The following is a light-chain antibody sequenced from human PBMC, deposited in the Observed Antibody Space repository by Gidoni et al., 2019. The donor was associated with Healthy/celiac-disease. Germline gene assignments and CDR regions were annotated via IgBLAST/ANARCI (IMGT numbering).Light chain of an antibody. CDR2: AAS. CDR1: QGISNY. J-gene: IGKJ4*01. V-gene: IGKV1-27*01. Sequence: DIQMTQSPSSLSASVGYRVTITCRASQGISNYFALYQQKPGKVPKLLIYAASTFQSGVPSRFSGSGSGTDFTLPISSLQPEDVATYYCQKYNSALAITCGGGTKVEIK. CDR3: QKYNSALAIT.